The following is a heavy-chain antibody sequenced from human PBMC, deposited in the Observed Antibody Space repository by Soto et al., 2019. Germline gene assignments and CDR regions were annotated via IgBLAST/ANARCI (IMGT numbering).Heavy chain of an antibody. D-gene: IGHD3-10*01. CDR2: ISSSGGST. CDR1: GFTFSSYA. CDR3: AKDQSWFARNLGWFDP. Sequence: PGGSLRLSCAASGFTFSSYAMSWVRQAPGKGQEWVSGISSSGGSTYYADSVKGRFTISRDNSKNTLYLQMNSLRAEDTAVYYCAKDQSWFARNLGWFDPWGQGTLVTVSS. V-gene: IGHV3-23*01. J-gene: IGHJ5*02.